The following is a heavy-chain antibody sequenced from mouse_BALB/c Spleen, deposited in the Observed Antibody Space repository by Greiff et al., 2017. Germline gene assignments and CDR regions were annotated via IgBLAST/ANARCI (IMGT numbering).Heavy chain of an antibody. CDR1: GFSLTSYG. J-gene: IGHJ3*01. CDR3: ARNRGLLPFAY. D-gene: IGHD2-3*01. CDR2: IWSGGST. V-gene: IGHV2-4-1*01. Sequence: VKVVESGPGLVQPSQSLSITCTVSGFSLTSYGVHWVRQSPGKGLEWLGVIWSGGSTDYNAAFISRLSISKDNSKSQVFFKMNSLQADDTAIYYCARNRGLLPFAYWGQGTLVTVSA.